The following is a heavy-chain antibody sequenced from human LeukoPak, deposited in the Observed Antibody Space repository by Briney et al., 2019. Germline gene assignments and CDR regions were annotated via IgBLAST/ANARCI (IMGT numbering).Heavy chain of an antibody. CDR3: ARDQSLLSYRGEAFDI. V-gene: IGHV1-69*04. D-gene: IGHD3-10*01. CDR2: IIPILGIA. Sequence: SVKVSCKASGYTFTSYGISWVRQAPGQGLEWMGRIIPILGIANYAQKFQGRVTITADKSTSTAYMELSSLRSEDTAVYYCARDQSLLSYRGEAFDIWGQGTMVTVSS. CDR1: GYTFTSYG. J-gene: IGHJ3*02.